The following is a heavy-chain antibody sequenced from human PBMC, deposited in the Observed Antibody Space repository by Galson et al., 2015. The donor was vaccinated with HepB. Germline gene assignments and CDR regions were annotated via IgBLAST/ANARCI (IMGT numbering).Heavy chain of an antibody. J-gene: IGHJ6*02. D-gene: IGHD3-10*01. CDR1: GGSISSYY. V-gene: IGHV4-59*01. CDR2: IYYSGST. Sequence: SETLSLTCTVSGGSISSYYWSWIRQPPGKGLAWIGYIYYSGSTNYNPSLKSRVTISVDTSKNQFSLKLSSVTAADTAVYYCARDTPPTYYYGSGSYYPEAYYYYYGMDVWGQGTTVTVSS. CDR3: ARDTPPTYYYGSGSYYPEAYYYYYGMDV.